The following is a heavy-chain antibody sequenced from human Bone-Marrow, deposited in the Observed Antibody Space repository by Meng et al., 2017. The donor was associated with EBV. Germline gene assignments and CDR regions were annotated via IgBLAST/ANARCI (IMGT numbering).Heavy chain of an antibody. D-gene: IGHD1-1*01. J-gene: IGHJ4*02. V-gene: IGHV7-4-1*02. CDR1: GYTFTSYT. Sequence: QVTLVQVWSELKKPGASVKVSCKTSGYTFTSYTLNGVRQAPGQGLEWMGWINTNTGNPTYALGFTGRIVFSLDTSVSTAYLQISSLKADDTGVYYCATSNNWSDFHYWGQGTLVTVSS. CDR3: ATSNNWSDFHY. CDR2: INTNTGNP.